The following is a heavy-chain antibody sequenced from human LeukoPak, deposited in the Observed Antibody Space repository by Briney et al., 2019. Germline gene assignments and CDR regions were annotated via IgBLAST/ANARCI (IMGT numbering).Heavy chain of an antibody. Sequence: SETLSLTCTVSGDSISGYYRSWIRQPPGKGLEGIGYIYSSGSTNYNPSLKSRVTISVDMSKNQFSLKLSSVTAADTAVYYCARVLSGWPHQFDYWGQGTLVTVSS. CDR3: ARVLSGWPHQFDY. J-gene: IGHJ4*02. CDR2: IYSSGST. CDR1: GDSISGYY. V-gene: IGHV4-59*01. D-gene: IGHD6-19*01.